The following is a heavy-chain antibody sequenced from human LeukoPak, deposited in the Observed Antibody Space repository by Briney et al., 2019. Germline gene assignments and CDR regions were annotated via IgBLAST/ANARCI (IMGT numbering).Heavy chain of an antibody. Sequence: GGSLRLFCAASGFTFSSYWMSWVRQAPGKGLEWVANIKQDGSEKYYVDSVKGRFTISRDNAKNSLYLQMNSLRAEDTAVYYCARDPGAYGYSYGYPLDYWGQGTLVTVSS. CDR1: GFTFSSYW. CDR2: IKQDGSEK. CDR3: ARDPGAYGYSYGYPLDY. V-gene: IGHV3-7*01. D-gene: IGHD5-18*01. J-gene: IGHJ4*02.